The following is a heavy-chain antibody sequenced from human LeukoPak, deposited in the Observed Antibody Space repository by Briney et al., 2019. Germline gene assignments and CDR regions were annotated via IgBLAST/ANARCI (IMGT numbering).Heavy chain of an antibody. D-gene: IGHD6-19*01. CDR1: GGSINSYY. J-gene: IGHJ5*02. Sequence: SETLSLTCTVSGGSINSYYWSWIRRPPGKGLEWIGYIYYSGYTNYNPSLKSRVTLSVDTSKNQFSLKLSSVTAADTAVYYCASSKTNGDSSGWYAWFDPWGQGTLVTVSS. CDR2: IYYSGYT. CDR3: ASSKTNGDSSGWYAWFDP. V-gene: IGHV4-59*01.